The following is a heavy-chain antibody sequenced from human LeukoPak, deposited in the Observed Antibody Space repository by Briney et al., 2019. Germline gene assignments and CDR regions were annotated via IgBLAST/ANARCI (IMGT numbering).Heavy chain of an antibody. CDR1: GFTFSSYA. D-gene: IGHD2-15*01. V-gene: IGHV3-30*02. CDR3: ARGGDNVMMVAATGRLDF. J-gene: IGHJ4*02. Sequence: AGGPLRLSCAASGFTFSSYAMHWVRQAPGKGLEWVTFIRYDGSNKYYADSVKGRFTISRDNSKNTLYLQMNSLRGEDTAVYYCARGGDNVMMVAATGRLDFWGQGTLVTVSS. CDR2: IRYDGSNK.